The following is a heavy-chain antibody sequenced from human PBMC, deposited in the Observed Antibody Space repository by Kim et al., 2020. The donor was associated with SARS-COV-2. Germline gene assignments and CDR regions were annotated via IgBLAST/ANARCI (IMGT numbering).Heavy chain of an antibody. D-gene: IGHD6-6*01. CDR1: GYTFTGYY. CDR2: INPNSGGT. CDR3: ARVFSSSSSGVDY. V-gene: IGHV1-2*02. Sequence: ASVKVSCKASGYTFTGYYMHWVRQAPGQGLEWMGWINPNSGGTNYAQKFQGRVTMTRDTSISTAYMELSRLRSDDTAVYYCARVFSSSSSGVDYWGQGTLVTVSS. J-gene: IGHJ4*02.